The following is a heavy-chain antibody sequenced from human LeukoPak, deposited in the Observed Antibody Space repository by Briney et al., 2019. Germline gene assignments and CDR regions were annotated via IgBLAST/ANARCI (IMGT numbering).Heavy chain of an antibody. V-gene: IGHV1-2*02. CDR3: ARGSADYGGNPYNPYYFGY. CDR2: INPNSGGT. D-gene: IGHD4-23*01. CDR1: GYTXTTYG. J-gene: IGHJ4*02. Sequence: GASVKVSCRSSGYTXTTYGITGVRQAPGQGLEWMGWINPNSGGTNYAQKFQGRVTMTRDTSISTAYMELSRLRSDDTAVYYCARGSADYGGNPYNPYYFGYWGQGTLVTVSS.